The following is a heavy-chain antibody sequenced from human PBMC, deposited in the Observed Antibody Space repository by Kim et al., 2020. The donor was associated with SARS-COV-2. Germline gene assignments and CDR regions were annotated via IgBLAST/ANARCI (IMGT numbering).Heavy chain of an antibody. CDR3: ARDYGSGSYYPPFDY. Sequence: QKLQGRVTMTTDTSTSTAYMELRSLRSDDTAVYYCARDYGSGSYYPPFDYWGQGTLVTVSS. J-gene: IGHJ4*02. D-gene: IGHD3-10*01. V-gene: IGHV1-18*01.